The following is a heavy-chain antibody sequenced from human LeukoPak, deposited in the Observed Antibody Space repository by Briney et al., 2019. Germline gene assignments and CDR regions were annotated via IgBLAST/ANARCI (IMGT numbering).Heavy chain of an antibody. J-gene: IGHJ5*02. CDR3: ARDSCSSTSCYAGIGLFDP. V-gene: IGHV4-4*07. CDR2: IYTSGST. Sequence: PSETLSLTCTVSGGSISSYYWSWIRQPAGKGLEWIGRIYTSGSTNYNPSLKSRVTMSVDTSKNQFSLKLSSATAADTAVYYCARDSCSSTSCYAGIGLFDPWGQGTLVTVSS. CDR1: GGSISSYY. D-gene: IGHD2-2*01.